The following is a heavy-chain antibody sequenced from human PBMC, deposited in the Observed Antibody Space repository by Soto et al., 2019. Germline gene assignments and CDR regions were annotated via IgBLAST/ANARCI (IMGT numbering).Heavy chain of an antibody. D-gene: IGHD1-1*01. CDR3: ARDAGTTYYGMDV. V-gene: IGHV4-31*03. Sequence: SETLSLTCTVSGGSISSGGYYWSWIRQHPGKGLEWIGYIYYSGSTYYNPSLKSRVTISVDTSKNQFSLKLSSVTAADTAVYYCARDAGTTYYGMDVWGQGTTVTVSS. CDR2: IYYSGST. CDR1: GGSISSGGYY. J-gene: IGHJ6*02.